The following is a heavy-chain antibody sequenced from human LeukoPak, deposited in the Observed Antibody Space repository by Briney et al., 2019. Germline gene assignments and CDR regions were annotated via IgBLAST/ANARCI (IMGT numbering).Heavy chain of an antibody. CDR1: GGSISSSSYY. J-gene: IGHJ4*02. V-gene: IGHV4-39*01. CDR2: IYYSGST. Sequence: SETLSLTCTVSGGSISSSSYYWGWSRQPPGKGLEWIGSIYYSGSTYYNPSLKSRVTISVDTSKNQFSLKLSSVTAADTAVYYCARLGGGDHFDYWGQGTLVTVSS. D-gene: IGHD2-21*02. CDR3: ARLGGGDHFDY.